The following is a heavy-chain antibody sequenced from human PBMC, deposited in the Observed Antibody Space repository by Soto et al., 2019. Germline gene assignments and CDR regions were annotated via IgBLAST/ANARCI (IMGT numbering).Heavy chain of an antibody. D-gene: IGHD3-10*01. V-gene: IGHV4-39*01. J-gene: IGHJ4*02. CDR3: ATYYYGSGSYSLFDY. Sequence: SETLSLTCTVSGGSISGSSYYWGWIRQPPGKGLEWIGSIYYSGSTYYNPSLKSRVTISVDTSKNQFSLKLSSVTAADTAVYYCATYYYGSGSYSLFDYWGQGTLVTVSS. CDR1: GGSISGSSYY. CDR2: IYYSGST.